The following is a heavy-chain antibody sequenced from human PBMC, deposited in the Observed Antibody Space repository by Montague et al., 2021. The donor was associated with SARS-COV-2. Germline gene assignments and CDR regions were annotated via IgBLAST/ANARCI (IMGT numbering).Heavy chain of an antibody. Sequence: SETLSLTCTVSGGSISSYYCTWIRPPPGKGLEWIGFIYYSRSTNYNPSLKSRVTISVDTSKNQFSLQLSSVTAADTAVYYCARGFDYWGQGTLVTVSS. J-gene: IGHJ4*02. CDR3: ARGFDY. CDR1: GGSISSYY. V-gene: IGHV4-59*01. CDR2: IYYSRST.